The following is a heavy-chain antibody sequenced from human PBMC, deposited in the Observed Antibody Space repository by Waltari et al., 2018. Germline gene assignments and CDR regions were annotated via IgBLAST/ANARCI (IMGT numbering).Heavy chain of an antibody. CDR1: GYTFTSYD. CDR3: ARGDSSSWYSPFYYYYYYMDV. V-gene: IGHV1-8*01. D-gene: IGHD6-13*01. Sequence: QVQLVQSGAEVKKPGASVKVSCKASGYTFTSYDINWVRQATGQGLEWMGWMNPNSGNTGYAQKCQGRVTMTRNTSISTAYMELSSLRSEDTAVYYCARGDSSSWYSPFYYYYYYMDVWGKGTTVTVSS. CDR2: MNPNSGNT. J-gene: IGHJ6*03.